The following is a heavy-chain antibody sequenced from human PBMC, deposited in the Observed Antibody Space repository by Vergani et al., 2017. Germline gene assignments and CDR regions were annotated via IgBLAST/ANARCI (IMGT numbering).Heavy chain of an antibody. CDR2: FSGSGGST. Sequence: EVQLLESGGGLVQPGGSLRLSCAASGSPFSSYAMSWFRQAPGKGLEWWSAFSGSGGSTYYADSVKGRFTISRDNSKNTLYLQMNSLRAEDTAVYYCARVKDYDYGDYYFDYWGQGTLVTVSS. CDR1: GSPFSSYA. V-gene: IGHV3-23*01. CDR3: ARVKDYDYGDYYFDY. J-gene: IGHJ4*02. D-gene: IGHD4-17*01.